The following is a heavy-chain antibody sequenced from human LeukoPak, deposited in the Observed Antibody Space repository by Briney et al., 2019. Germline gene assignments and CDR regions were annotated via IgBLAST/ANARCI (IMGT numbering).Heavy chain of an antibody. D-gene: IGHD3-16*01. Sequence: ASVKVSCKASGYTFINYDITWVRQAPGQGLEWMGWISGYNGNTNYAQKLQGRVTMTTDTSTSTVYLELRSLRSGDTAIYYCARPRSLMTRDAFDIWGQGTMVTVSS. V-gene: IGHV1-18*01. CDR2: ISGYNGNT. CDR1: GYTFINYD. CDR3: ARPRSLMTRDAFDI. J-gene: IGHJ3*02.